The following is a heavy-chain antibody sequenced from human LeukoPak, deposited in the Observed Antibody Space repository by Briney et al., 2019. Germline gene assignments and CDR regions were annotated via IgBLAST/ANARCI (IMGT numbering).Heavy chain of an antibody. J-gene: IGHJ6*02. V-gene: IGHV3-48*03. D-gene: IGHD2-2*01. Sequence: GGSLRLSCAASGFTFSSYEMNWVRQAPGKGLEWVSYISSSGSTIYYADSVKGRFTISRDNAKNSLYLQMNSLRAEGTAVCYCARARCSSTSCYRGYYGMDVWGQGTTVTVSS. CDR3: ARARCSSTSCYRGYYGMDV. CDR1: GFTFSSYE. CDR2: ISSSGSTI.